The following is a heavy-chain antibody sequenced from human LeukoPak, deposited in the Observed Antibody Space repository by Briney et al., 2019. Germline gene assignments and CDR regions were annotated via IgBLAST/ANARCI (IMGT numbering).Heavy chain of an antibody. CDR2: ISYGGGST. V-gene: IGHV3-23*01. CDR3: AKDPYNGYSSSHFDY. D-gene: IGHD6-13*01. J-gene: IGHJ4*02. Sequence: GGYLRLSCAASGFTFSSYAMTWVRQAPGKGLEWVSAISYGGGSTYYADSVKGRFTISRDNSKNTLYLQMNSLRAEDTAVYYCAKDPYNGYSSSHFDYWGQGTLVTVSS. CDR1: GFTFSSYA.